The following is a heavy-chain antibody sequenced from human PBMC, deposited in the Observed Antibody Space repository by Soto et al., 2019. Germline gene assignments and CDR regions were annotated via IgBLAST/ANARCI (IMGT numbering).Heavy chain of an antibody. D-gene: IGHD3-3*01. CDR1: GFAFSLYA. CDR2: MSSNGGAT. Sequence: PGGSLRLSCVGSGFAFSLYAMLWVRQAPGKGLEYVSVMSSNGGATDYTDSVKGRFIISRDNSKNTLYLEMNSLRPEDTATYYCVQGGIRFSDNMDVWGQGTTVTVSS. CDR3: VQGGIRFSDNMDV. J-gene: IGHJ6*02. V-gene: IGHV3-64D*08.